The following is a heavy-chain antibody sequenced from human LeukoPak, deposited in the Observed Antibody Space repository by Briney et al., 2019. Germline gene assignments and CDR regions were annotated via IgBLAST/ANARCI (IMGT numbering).Heavy chain of an antibody. J-gene: IGHJ4*02. Sequence: SETLSLTCTVSGGSISSYYWSWIRQPPGKGLEWIGYIYYSGSTNYNPSLKSRVTISVDTSKNQFSLKLSSVTAADTAVYYCARLLSGSYIDYWGRGTLVTVSS. D-gene: IGHD1-26*01. V-gene: IGHV4-59*01. CDR2: IYYSGST. CDR1: GGSISSYY. CDR3: ARLLSGSYIDY.